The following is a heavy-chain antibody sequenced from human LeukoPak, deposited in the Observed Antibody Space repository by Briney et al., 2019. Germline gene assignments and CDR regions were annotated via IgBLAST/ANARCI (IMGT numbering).Heavy chain of an antibody. CDR1: GFTFSSYA. CDR2: ISGSGGST. CDR3: AKALSGDYEHWFDP. Sequence: PGGSLRLSCAASGFTFSSYAMSWVRQAPGKGLEWVSAISGSGGSTYYADSVKGRFTISRDDSKNTLYLQMNSLRAEDTAVYYCAKALSGDYEHWFDPWGQGTLVTVSS. J-gene: IGHJ5*02. V-gene: IGHV3-23*01. D-gene: IGHD4-17*01.